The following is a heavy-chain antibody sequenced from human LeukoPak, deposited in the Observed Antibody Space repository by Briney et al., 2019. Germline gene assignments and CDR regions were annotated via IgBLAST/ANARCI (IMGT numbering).Heavy chain of an antibody. D-gene: IGHD3-3*01. CDR1: GFTFSSYW. J-gene: IGHJ6*03. V-gene: IGHV3-7*01. Sequence: PGGSLRLSCAASGFTFSSYWMSWVRQAPGKGLEWVANIKQDGSEKYYVDSVKGRFTISRDNAKNSLYLRMNSLRAEDTAVYYCAREGDFDFWSGYYYYMDVWGKGTTVTVSS. CDR3: AREGDFDFWSGYYYYMDV. CDR2: IKQDGSEK.